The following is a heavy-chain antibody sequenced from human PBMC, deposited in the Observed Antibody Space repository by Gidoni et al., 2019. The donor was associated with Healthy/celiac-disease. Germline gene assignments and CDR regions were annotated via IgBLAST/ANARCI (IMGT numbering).Heavy chain of an antibody. CDR2: IWYDGSNK. CDR3: ARDRSRVEMGAFDI. CDR1: GFTFSSYG. Sequence: QVQLVESGGGVVQPGRSLRLSCAASGFTFSSYGMHWVRQAPGKGLEWVAVIWYDGSNKYYADSVKGRFTISRDNSKNTLYLQMNSLRAEDTAVYYCARDRSRVEMGAFDIWGQGTMVTVSS. D-gene: IGHD2-15*01. V-gene: IGHV3-33*01. J-gene: IGHJ3*02.